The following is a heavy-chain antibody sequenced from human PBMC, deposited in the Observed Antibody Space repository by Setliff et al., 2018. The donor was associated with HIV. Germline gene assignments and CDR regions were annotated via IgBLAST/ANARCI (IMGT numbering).Heavy chain of an antibody. CDR1: RGTFTTYA. CDR3: ARVLKGYSSSYEAFDI. V-gene: IGHV1-69*10. CDR2: IIPILNVA. Sequence: SVKVSCKASRGTFTTYAFSWVRQAPGQGLEWMGGIIPILNVAKYPQKFHGRVTITADKSTSTVYMELSSLRSGDTAMYYCARVLKGYSSSYEAFDIWGQGTKVTVSS. D-gene: IGHD6-13*01. J-gene: IGHJ3*02.